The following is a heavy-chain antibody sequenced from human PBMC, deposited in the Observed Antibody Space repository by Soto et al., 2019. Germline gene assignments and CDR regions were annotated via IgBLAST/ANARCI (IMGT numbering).Heavy chain of an antibody. J-gene: IGHJ6*02. CDR2: IYYSGST. D-gene: IGHD7-27*01. V-gene: IGHV4-61*01. CDR3: ARDHVKPSVGNYYYYGMDV. CDR1: GRSVSSGSYY. Sequence: PSETLSLTCTVSGRSVSSGSYYWSWIRQPPGKGLEWIGYIYYSGSTNYNPSLKSRVTISVDTSKNQFSLKLSSVTAADTAVYYCARDHVKPSVGNYYYYGMDVWGQGTTVTVSS.